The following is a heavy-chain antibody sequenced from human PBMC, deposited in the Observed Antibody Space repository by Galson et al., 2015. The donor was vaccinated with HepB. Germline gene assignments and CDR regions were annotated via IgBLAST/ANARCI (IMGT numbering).Heavy chain of an antibody. Sequence: SLRLSCAASGFTFKTYAMTWVRQAPGKGLEWVSGIRSSGSGSYYADSVTGRFTISRDNSKNTLYLQMNSLRAEDTAVYYCAKEPLLWFGETSDYWGQGTLVTVSS. D-gene: IGHD3-10*01. CDR2: IRSSGSGS. J-gene: IGHJ4*02. CDR3: AKEPLLWFGETSDY. V-gene: IGHV3-23*01. CDR1: GFTFKTYA.